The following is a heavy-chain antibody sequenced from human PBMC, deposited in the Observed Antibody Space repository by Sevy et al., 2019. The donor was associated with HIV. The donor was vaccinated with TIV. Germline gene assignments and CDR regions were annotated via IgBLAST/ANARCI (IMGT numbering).Heavy chain of an antibody. CDR2: IIPIFGTA. CDR1: GGTFSSYA. CDR3: ARNYDFWSGYSSDNYYYGMDV. D-gene: IGHD3-3*01. V-gene: IGHV1-69*13. Sequence: ASVKVSRKASGGTFSSYAISWVRQAPGQGLEWMGGIIPIFGTANYAQKFQGRVTITADESTSTAYMELSSLRSEDTAVYYCARNYDFWSGYSSDNYYYGMDVWGQGTTVTVSS. J-gene: IGHJ6*02.